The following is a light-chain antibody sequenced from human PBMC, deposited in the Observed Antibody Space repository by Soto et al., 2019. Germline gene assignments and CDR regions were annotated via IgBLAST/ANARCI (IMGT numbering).Light chain of an antibody. V-gene: IGKV3-20*01. J-gene: IGKJ4*01. CDR1: QSVNIY. CDR3: QQFSSYPLT. Sequence: EIVMTQSPATLSVSPGERATLSCRASQSVNIYLAWYQQKPGQAPRLLIFGASNRATGIPDRFSGSGSGTDFTLTISRLEPEDFAVYYCQQFSSYPLTFGGGTKVDIK. CDR2: GAS.